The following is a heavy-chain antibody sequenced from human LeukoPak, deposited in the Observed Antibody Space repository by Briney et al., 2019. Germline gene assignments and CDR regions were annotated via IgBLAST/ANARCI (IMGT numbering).Heavy chain of an antibody. D-gene: IGHD1-26*01. CDR2: ISYDGSNK. J-gene: IGHJ4*02. CDR1: GFTFSSYG. CDR3: AKDRIVGATGSFDY. Sequence: PGGSLRLSCAASGFTFSSYGMHWVRQAPGKGLEWVAVISYDGSNKYYADSVKGRFTISRDNSKNTLYLQMNSLRAEDTAVYYCAKDRIVGATGSFDYWGQGTLVTVSS. V-gene: IGHV3-30*18.